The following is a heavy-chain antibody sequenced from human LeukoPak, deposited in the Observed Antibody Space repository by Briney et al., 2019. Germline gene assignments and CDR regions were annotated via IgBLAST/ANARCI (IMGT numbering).Heavy chain of an antibody. CDR1: GGSISSSSYY. CDR2: IYYRGST. CDR3: ARDRLGDSSGYYFDY. V-gene: IGHV4-39*07. D-gene: IGHD3-22*01. J-gene: IGHJ4*02. Sequence: SETLSLTCTVSGGSISSSSYYWGWIRQPPGKGLEWIGSIYYRGSTYYNPSLKSRVTISVDTSKNQFSLKLSSVTAADTAVYYCARDRLGDSSGYYFDYWGQGTLVTVSS.